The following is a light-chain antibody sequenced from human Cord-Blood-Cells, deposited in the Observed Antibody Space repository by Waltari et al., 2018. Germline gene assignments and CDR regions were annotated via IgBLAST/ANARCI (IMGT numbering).Light chain of an antibody. CDR3: QQSYSTPRT. V-gene: IGKV1-39*01. J-gene: IGKJ2*02. CDR2: AAS. Sequence: DIQMTQSPSSLSASVGDRVTITCRASQSSSSYLNWYQQKPGKAPKLLSYAASSLQSGVPSRFSGSGSGTDFTLTISSLQPEDFAAYYCQQSYSTPRTFGQGTKLEIK. CDR1: QSSSSY.